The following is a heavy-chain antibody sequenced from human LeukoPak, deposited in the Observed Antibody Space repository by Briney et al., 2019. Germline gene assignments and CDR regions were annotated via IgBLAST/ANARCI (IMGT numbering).Heavy chain of an antibody. CDR1: GFSLSDYY. J-gene: IGHJ6*03. V-gene: IGHV3-11*04. CDR3: ARNTLDSYYYYYMDV. CDR2: ITNSGGTI. Sequence: GGSLRLSCAASGFSLSDYYMSWIRQAPGKGLEWISYITNSGGTIYYADSVKGRFTISRDNAKNSLYLQMNSLRAADTAVYYCARNTLDSYYYYYMDVWGKGTTVTVSS. D-gene: IGHD2-2*02.